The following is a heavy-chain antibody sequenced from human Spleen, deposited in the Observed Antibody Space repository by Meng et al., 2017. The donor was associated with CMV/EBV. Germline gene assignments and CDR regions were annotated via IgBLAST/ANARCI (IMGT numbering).Heavy chain of an antibody. V-gene: IGHV4-34*08. CDR2: FSQSGST. CDR3: ATQDAFCSVF. J-gene: IGHJ4*02. CDR1: GFTFSPYT. D-gene: IGHD2-15*01. Sequence: ESLKISCAASGFTFSPYTMNWVRQAPGKGLEWIGEFSQSGSTNYSPSLKSRVTMSLDKSKNQFSLQLSSVTAADTAVYYCATQDAFCSVFWGQGALVTVSS.